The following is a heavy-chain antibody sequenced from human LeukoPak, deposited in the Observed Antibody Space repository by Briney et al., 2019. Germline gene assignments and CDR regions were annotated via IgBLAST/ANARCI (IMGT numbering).Heavy chain of an antibody. CDR1: GFTFSSYA. CDR2: ISGSGGST. D-gene: IGHD6-13*01. J-gene: IGHJ5*01. Sequence: GGSLRLSCAASGFTFSSYAMSWVRQAPGKGLEWVSAISGSGGSTYYADSVKGRFTISRDNSRNTVYLQMDSLRAEETAVYFCARGTAAAANRNWFDSWGQGTLVTVSS. CDR3: ARGTAAAANRNWFDS. V-gene: IGHV3-23*01.